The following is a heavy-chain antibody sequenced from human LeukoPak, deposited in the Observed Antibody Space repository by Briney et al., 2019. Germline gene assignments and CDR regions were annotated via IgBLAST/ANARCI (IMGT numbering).Heavy chain of an antibody. V-gene: IGHV5-51*01. Sequence: GEALKISCKGSGYRFTNFWIGLVRPMPGKGLEWMGIYYPGASDTRSSPSFQSHATLSADKSLSTAYLQWSSLKASDTAMYYCARQNYDSSGYYYHPPDYWGQGTLVTVSS. CDR3: ARQNYDSSGYYYHPPDY. CDR1: GYRFTNFW. CDR2: YYPGASDT. D-gene: IGHD3-22*01. J-gene: IGHJ4*02.